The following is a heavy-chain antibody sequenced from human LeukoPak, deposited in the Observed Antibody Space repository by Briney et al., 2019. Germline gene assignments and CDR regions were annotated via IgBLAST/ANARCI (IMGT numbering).Heavy chain of an antibody. CDR3: AGEQWLL. Sequence: GGSLRLSCAASGFTFSSYAMHWVRQAPGKGLEWVAVISYDGSNKYYADSVKGRFTISRDNSKNTLYLQMNSLRAEDTAVYYCAGEQWLLWGQGTLVTVSS. D-gene: IGHD5-12*01. CDR1: GFTFSSYA. CDR2: ISYDGSNK. J-gene: IGHJ4*02. V-gene: IGHV3-30-3*01.